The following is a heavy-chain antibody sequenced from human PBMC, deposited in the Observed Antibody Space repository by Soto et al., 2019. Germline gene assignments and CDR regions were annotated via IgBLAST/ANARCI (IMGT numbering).Heavy chain of an antibody. D-gene: IGHD2-15*01. V-gene: IGHV1-69*06. Sequence: QVLLVQSGAEVKKPGSSVKVSCKLSGATFSSYAMSWVRQAPGQGLEWIGGIIPFFGTPNYAQKFQGRVTITADTSTATYYMELSSLRSDDTAVYYCARDLAKGGGSAGFDYWGQGTLVAVSS. CDR1: GATFSSYA. CDR2: IIPFFGTP. CDR3: ARDLAKGGGSAGFDY. J-gene: IGHJ4*02.